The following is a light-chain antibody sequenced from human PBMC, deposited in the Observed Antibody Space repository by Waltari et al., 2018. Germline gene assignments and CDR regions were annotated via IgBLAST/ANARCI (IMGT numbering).Light chain of an antibody. CDR2: DVS. V-gene: IGLV2-14*01. Sequence: QSALTQPASLSGSPGQSITISCTGTSSDVGFYNYVSWYQQHPGKAPKLMIYDVSGRPWGVSNRFSGAKSGNTASLTISGLQAEDEADYYCNSYAGSSSWVFGGGTKLTVL. CDR1: SSDVGFYNY. J-gene: IGLJ3*02. CDR3: NSYAGSSSWV.